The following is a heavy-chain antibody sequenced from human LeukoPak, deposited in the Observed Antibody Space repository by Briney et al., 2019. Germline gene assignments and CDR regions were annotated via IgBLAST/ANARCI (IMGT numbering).Heavy chain of an antibody. D-gene: IGHD6-6*01. Sequence: PGGSLRLSCATSGFTFSSYAMSWVRQAPGKGLEWVGRIKSKTDGGTTDYAAPVKGRFTISRDDSKNTLYLQMNSLKTEDTAVYYCTTDVIRIAARYYFDYWGQGTLVTVSS. J-gene: IGHJ4*02. CDR2: IKSKTDGGTT. CDR1: GFTFSSYA. V-gene: IGHV3-15*01. CDR3: TTDVIRIAARYYFDY.